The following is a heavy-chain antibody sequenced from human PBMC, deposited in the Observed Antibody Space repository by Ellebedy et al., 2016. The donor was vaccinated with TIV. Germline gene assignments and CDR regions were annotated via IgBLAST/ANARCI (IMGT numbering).Heavy chain of an antibody. CDR3: ARENRNRYCSGGSCYSGGSLFDP. Sequence: GESLKIYCAASGFTFSSYRMNWVRQAPGKGLEWVSSISSSSSYIYYADSVKGRFTISRDNAKNSLYLQMNSLRAEDTAVYYCARENRNRYCSGGSCYSGGSLFDPWGQGTLVTVSS. V-gene: IGHV3-21*01. D-gene: IGHD2-15*01. J-gene: IGHJ5*02. CDR2: ISSSSSYI. CDR1: GFTFSSYR.